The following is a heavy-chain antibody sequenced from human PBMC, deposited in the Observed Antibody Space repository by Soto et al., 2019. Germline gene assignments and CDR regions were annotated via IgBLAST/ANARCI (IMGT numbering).Heavy chain of an antibody. CDR3: ARALRFLESMDV. D-gene: IGHD3-3*01. Sequence: QVQLVQSGAEVKKPGASVKVSCKASGYTFTSYYMHWVRQAPGQGLEWMGIINPSGGSTSYAQKFQGRVTMNRDTSTSTVYMELSSLRSEDTAVYYCARALRFLESMDVWGQGTTVTVSS. CDR1: GYTFTSYY. J-gene: IGHJ6*02. CDR2: INPSGGST. V-gene: IGHV1-46*01.